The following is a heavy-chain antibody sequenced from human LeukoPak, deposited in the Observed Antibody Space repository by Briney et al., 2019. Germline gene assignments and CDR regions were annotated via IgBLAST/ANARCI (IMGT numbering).Heavy chain of an antibody. J-gene: IGHJ6*03. V-gene: IGHV3-21*01. CDR2: ISSSSSYI. Sequence: GGSLRLSCAASGFTFSSYSMNWVRQAPGKGLEWVSSISSSSSYIYYADSVKGRFTISRDNAKNSLYLQMNSLRAEGTAVYHCAGSSSSPYYYYYYYMDVWGKGTTVTVSS. CDR1: GFTFSSYS. D-gene: IGHD6-6*01. CDR3: AGSSSSPYYYYYYYMDV.